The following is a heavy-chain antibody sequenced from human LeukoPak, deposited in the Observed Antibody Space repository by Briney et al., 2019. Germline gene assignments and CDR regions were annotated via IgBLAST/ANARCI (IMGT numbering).Heavy chain of an antibody. D-gene: IGHD1-26*01. Sequence: ASVRVSCKASGYTFAGYFIHWVRQAPGQGLGGMGRINPNSGDTEYAPKFQGWVTMTRGTSISTAYVEVRRLISDDTAVYYCARDLASTSNWEFDYWGQGTLVIVSS. CDR1: GYTFAGYF. J-gene: IGHJ4*02. V-gene: IGHV1-2*04. CDR2: INPNSGDT. CDR3: ARDLASTSNWEFDY.